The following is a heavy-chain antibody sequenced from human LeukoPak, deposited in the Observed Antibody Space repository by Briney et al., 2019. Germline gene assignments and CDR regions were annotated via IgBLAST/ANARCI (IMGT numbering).Heavy chain of an antibody. J-gene: IGHJ3*01. V-gene: IGHV3-23*01. D-gene: IGHD1-26*01. CDR1: GFTFSSYA. Sequence: GGSLRLSCAASGFTFSSYAMSWVRQAPGKGLEWVSSMGHTGDTYYLDSVKGRFSLSRDVSKSMVSLQMSTLRVDDTAVYFCAKATPYGTTWVGGFDLWGQGTMVTVSS. CDR2: MGHTGDT. CDR3: AKATPYGTTWVGGFDL.